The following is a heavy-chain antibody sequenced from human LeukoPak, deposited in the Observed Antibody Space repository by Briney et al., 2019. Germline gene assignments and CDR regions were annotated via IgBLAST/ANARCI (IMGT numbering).Heavy chain of an antibody. J-gene: IGHJ6*03. Sequence: SETLSLTCTVSSGSISSSSYFWGWIRQPPGKGLEWIGSIYYSGSTYYNPSLKSRVTMSVDTSKNQFSLKLSSVTAADTAVYHCARDDRVGAILGYMDVWGKGTTVTVSS. CDR3: ARDDRVGAILGYMDV. V-gene: IGHV4-39*07. CDR1: SGSISSSSYF. D-gene: IGHD1-26*01. CDR2: IYYSGST.